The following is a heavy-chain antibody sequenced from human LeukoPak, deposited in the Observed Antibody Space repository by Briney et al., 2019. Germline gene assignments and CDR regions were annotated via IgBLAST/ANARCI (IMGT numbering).Heavy chain of an antibody. D-gene: IGHD4-17*01. V-gene: IGHV4-59*01. J-gene: IGHJ6*02. CDR2: IYYSGST. CDR3: ARDPSSYDYGDYVGYGMDV. Sequence: SETLSLTCTVSGDSISSYYWSWIRQPPEKGLEWIGYIYYSGSTNYNPSLKSRVTMSVDTSKNQFSLKLSSVTAADTAVYYCARDPSSYDYGDYVGYGMDVWGQGTTVTVSS. CDR1: GDSISSYY.